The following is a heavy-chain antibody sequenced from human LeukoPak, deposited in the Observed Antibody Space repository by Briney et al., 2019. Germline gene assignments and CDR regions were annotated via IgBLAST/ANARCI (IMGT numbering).Heavy chain of an antibody. CDR3: ARRGNYYGSRNWFDP. D-gene: IGHD3-10*01. V-gene: IGHV4-39*07. J-gene: IGHJ5*02. CDR1: GGSISSSSYY. CDR2: INHSGST. Sequence: SETLSLTCTVSGGSISSSSYYWSWIRQPPGKGLEWIGEINHSGSTNYNPSLKSRVTISVDTSKNQFSLKLSSVTAADTAVYYCARRGNYYGSRNWFDPWGQGTLVTVSS.